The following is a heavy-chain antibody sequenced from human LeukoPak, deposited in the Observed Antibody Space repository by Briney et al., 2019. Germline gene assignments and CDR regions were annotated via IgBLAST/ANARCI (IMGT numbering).Heavy chain of an antibody. J-gene: IGHJ3*02. D-gene: IGHD3-22*01. CDR3: ARDVGVITPNDAFDI. Sequence: ASVKVSCKAFGYTFTGYYMHWVRQAPGQGLEWMGRINPNSGGTNYAQKFQGRVTMTRDTSISTAYMELSRLRSDDTAVYYCARDVGVITPNDAFDIWGQGTMVTVSS. CDR1: GYTFTGYY. V-gene: IGHV1-2*06. CDR2: INPNSGGT.